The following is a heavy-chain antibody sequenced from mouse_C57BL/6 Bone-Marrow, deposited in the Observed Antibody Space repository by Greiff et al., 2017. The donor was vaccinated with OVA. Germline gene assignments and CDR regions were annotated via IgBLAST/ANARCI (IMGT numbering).Heavy chain of an antibody. Sequence: VQLQQPGAELVKPGSSVKLSCKASGYTFTSYWMHWVKQRPGQGLEWIGMIHPNSGSTNYNEKFKSKATLTVDKSSSTAYMQLSSLTSEDSAFYYCARYYYVSPPYYFDYWGKGTTLTVSS. D-gene: IGHD1-1*01. V-gene: IGHV1-64*01. CDR3: ARYYYVSPPYYFDY. CDR2: IHPNSGST. J-gene: IGHJ2*01. CDR1: GYTFTSYW.